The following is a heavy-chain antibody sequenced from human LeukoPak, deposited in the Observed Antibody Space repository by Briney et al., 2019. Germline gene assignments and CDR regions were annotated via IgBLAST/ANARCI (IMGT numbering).Heavy chain of an antibody. Sequence: GRSLRLSCAASGFSFSDFGMHWVRQAPDMGLEWVAIIWYDGSNKYYADSVKGRFTISRDNSKNTLYLQMNSLRAEDTAVYYCAKDLYDYVWGSYRYTPSFDYWGQGTLVTVSS. CDR2: IWYDGSNK. CDR1: GFSFSDFG. D-gene: IGHD3-16*02. V-gene: IGHV3-33*06. J-gene: IGHJ4*02. CDR3: AKDLYDYVWGSYRYTPSFDY.